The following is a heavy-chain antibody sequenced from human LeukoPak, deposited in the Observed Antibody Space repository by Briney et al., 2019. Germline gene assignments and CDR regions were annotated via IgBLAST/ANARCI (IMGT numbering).Heavy chain of an antibody. CDR3: ARGGYYDSSGYYQPLDY. V-gene: IGHV4-34*01. D-gene: IGHD3-22*01. Sequence: SETLSLTCAVYGGSFSGYYWSWIRQPPGKGLEWIGEINHSGSTNYNPSLKSRVTISVDTSKNQYSLKLSSVTAADTAVYYCARGGYYDSSGYYQPLDYWGQGTLVTVSA. CDR1: GGSFSGYY. CDR2: INHSGST. J-gene: IGHJ4*02.